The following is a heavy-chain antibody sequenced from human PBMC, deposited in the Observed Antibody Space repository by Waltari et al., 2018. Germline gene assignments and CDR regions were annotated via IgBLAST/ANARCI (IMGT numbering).Heavy chain of an antibody. CDR2: INPNLGGT. J-gene: IGHJ4*02. CDR3: ASQGRGVNYFDY. V-gene: IGHV1-2*06. CDR1: GYTFTGSY. D-gene: IGHD2-8*01. Sequence: QVQLVQSGAEVKKPGASVKVSCKASGYTFTGSYMHWVGQAPGQGLGWMGRINPNLGGTNYAQKSHVRVTITADESTITAYMELCSLSSEDTSVYYCASQGRGVNYFDYWGQGTLVTVSS.